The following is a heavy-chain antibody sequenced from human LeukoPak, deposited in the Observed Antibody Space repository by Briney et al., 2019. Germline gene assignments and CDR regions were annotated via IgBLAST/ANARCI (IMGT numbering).Heavy chain of an antibody. V-gene: IGHV1-46*01. Sequence: ASVKVSCKASGYTFTSHYMHWVRQAPGQGLEWMGIINPSGGSTSYAQKFQGRVTMTRDTSTSTVYMELSSLRSEDTAVYYCARDRQTHDYGDYEGAFDIWGQGTMVTVSS. J-gene: IGHJ3*02. D-gene: IGHD4-17*01. CDR1: GYTFTSHY. CDR2: INPSGGST. CDR3: ARDRQTHDYGDYEGAFDI.